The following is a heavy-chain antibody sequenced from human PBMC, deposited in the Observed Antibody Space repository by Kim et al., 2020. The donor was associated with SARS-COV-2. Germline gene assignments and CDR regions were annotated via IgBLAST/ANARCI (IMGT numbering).Heavy chain of an antibody. V-gene: IGHV4-31*02. D-gene: IGHD2-15*01. CDR3: ARVVVGATGWFDP. Sequence: YDNPSLKSRVTISVDTSKNQFSLKLSSVTAADTAVYYCARVVVGATGWFDPWGQGTLVTVSS. J-gene: IGHJ5*02.